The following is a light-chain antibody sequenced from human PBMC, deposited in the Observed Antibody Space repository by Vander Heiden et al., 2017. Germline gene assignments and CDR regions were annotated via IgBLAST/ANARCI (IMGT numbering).Light chain of an antibody. CDR2: DVS. J-gene: IGLJ3*02. CDR1: SSDVGDYNY. Sequence: QSALPQPRSVSGPPGQSVAISCTGTSSDVGDYNYVSWYQQHPGKAPKLMIYDVSKRPSGVPDRFSGSKSGNTASLTISGLQAEDEADYYCCSYAGTYTVWVFGGGTKLTVL. CDR3: CSYAGTYTVWV. V-gene: IGLV2-11*01.